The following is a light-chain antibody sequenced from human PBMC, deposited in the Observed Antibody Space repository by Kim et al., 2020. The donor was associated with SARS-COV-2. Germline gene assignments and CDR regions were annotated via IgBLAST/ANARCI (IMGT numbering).Light chain of an antibody. J-gene: IGLJ1*01. Sequence: APRQTARITCGGNSIGGNSVHGYQQKPGQAPFLVMYYNSDRPSGIPERFSGSKSWNMATLTISRVEAGDEADYYCHVWDSTSDQYVFGTGTQLTVL. CDR3: HVWDSTSDQYV. CDR1: SIGGNS. CDR2: YNS. V-gene: IGLV3-21*04.